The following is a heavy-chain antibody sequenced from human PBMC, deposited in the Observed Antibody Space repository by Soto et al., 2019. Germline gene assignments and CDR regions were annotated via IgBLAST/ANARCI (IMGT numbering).Heavy chain of an antibody. D-gene: IGHD2-2*01. CDR2: INPNSGGS. Sequence: ASVKVSCKASGYTFTGYYMHWVRQAPGQGLEWMGWINPNSGGSNYAQKFQGRVTMTRDTSISTAYMELSRLRSDDTAVYYCARGPQSVVPAASSHIPFDYCGQGTLVTVYS. J-gene: IGHJ4*02. CDR3: ARGPQSVVPAASSHIPFDY. CDR1: GYTFTGYY. V-gene: IGHV1-2*02.